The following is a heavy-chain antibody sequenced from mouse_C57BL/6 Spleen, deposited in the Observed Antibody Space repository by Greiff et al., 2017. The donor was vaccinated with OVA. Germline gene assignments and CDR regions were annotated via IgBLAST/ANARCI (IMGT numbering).Heavy chain of an antibody. CDR3: ARITYDGYSYYFDY. Sequence: QVQLEESGPGILQPSQTLSLTCSFSGFSLSTFGMGVGWIRQPSGKGLEWLAHIWWDDDKYYNPALKSRLTISKDTSKNQVFLKIANVDTADTATYYCARITYDGYSYYFDYWGQGTTLTVSS. CDR2: IWWDDDK. V-gene: IGHV8-8*01. CDR1: GFSLSTFGMG. D-gene: IGHD2-3*01. J-gene: IGHJ2*01.